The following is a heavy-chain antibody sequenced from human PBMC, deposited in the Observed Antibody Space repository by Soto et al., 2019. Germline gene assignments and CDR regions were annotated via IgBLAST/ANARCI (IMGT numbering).Heavy chain of an antibody. CDR3: ARDLRGVAATFSYYYYYGMDV. CDR2: IYSGGYT. J-gene: IGHJ6*02. D-gene: IGHD2-15*01. CDR1: GFTVSNNY. V-gene: IGHV3-53*01. Sequence: GGSLRVSCAVSGFTVSNNYMSWVRQAPGKGLEGVSVIYSGGYTAYGDSVKGRFTISRDNSKNTLYLQMNSLRAEDTAVYYCARDLRGVAATFSYYYYYGMDVWGQGTTVTVSS.